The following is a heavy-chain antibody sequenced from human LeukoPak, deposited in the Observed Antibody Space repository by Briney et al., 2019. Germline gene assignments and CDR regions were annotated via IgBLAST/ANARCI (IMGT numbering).Heavy chain of an antibody. Sequence: ASVKVSCKASGYTFTSYGISWVRQAPGQGLEWMGWISAYNGNTNYAQNLQGRVTMTTDTSTTTAYMELRSLRSDDTAVYYCASIAGYDFWSGYYYEYFQHWGQGTLVTVSS. CDR3: ASIAGYDFWSGYYYEYFQH. V-gene: IGHV1-18*01. D-gene: IGHD3-3*01. CDR2: ISAYNGNT. J-gene: IGHJ1*01. CDR1: GYTFTSYG.